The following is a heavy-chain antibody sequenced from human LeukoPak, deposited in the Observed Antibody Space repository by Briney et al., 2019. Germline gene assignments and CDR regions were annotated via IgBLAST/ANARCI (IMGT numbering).Heavy chain of an antibody. V-gene: IGHV3-23*01. D-gene: IGHD2-2*01. CDR3: AKGTYCSSTSCYHATGGYYYMDV. Sequence: GGSLRLSCAASGFTFSSYAMSWVRQAPGKGLEWVSAISGSGGSTCYADSVKGRSTISRDNSRNTLYLQMNSLRAEDTAVYYCAKGTYCSSTSCYHATGGYYYMDVWGKGTTVTVSS. CDR2: ISGSGGST. J-gene: IGHJ6*03. CDR1: GFTFSSYA.